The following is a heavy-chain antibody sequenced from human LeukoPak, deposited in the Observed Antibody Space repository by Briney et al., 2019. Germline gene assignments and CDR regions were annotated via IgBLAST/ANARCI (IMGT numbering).Heavy chain of an antibody. Sequence: SETLSLTCTVSGGSISSYYWNWIRQPPGKGLEWIGYIYYSGSTNYNPSLKSRVTTLVDTSKNQFSLRLSSVTAADTAVYYCAREYSSSSGRRAFDFWGQGRMVNVSS. CDR2: IYYSGST. V-gene: IGHV4-59*08. CDR1: GGSISSYY. D-gene: IGHD6-6*01. CDR3: AREYSSSSGRRAFDF. J-gene: IGHJ3*01.